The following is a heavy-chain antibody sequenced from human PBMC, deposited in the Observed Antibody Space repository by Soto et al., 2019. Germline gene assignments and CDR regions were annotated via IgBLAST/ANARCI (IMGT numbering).Heavy chain of an antibody. D-gene: IGHD6-13*01. CDR2: IYYSGAT. J-gene: IGHJ1*01. V-gene: IGHV4-39*02. Sequence: SETLSLTCDVSGDSIGTSSSYWGWIRQPPGKGLEWIASIYYSGATYYNPSLQSRVTISVDKDNNRFSLTLSSLTAADTAVYFCSRLADSGYLQTWGQGSRVTVSS. CDR3: SRLADSGYLQT. CDR1: GDSIGTSSSY.